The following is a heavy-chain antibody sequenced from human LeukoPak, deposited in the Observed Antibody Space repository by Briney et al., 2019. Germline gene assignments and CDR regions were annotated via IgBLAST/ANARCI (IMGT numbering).Heavy chain of an antibody. CDR2: IFGSGGSP. CDR1: GFTFGSHA. V-gene: IGHV3-23*01. Sequence: GGSLRLSCEASGFTFGSHAMYWVRQAPGKGLEWVAGIFGSGGSPHYADPVKGRFTISRDSSMDTLYLQMNSLRAEDTAVYYCAKVGDYVWGSYRQYYFDYWGQGTLVTVSS. J-gene: IGHJ4*02. D-gene: IGHD3-16*02. CDR3: AKVGDYVWGSYRQYYFDY.